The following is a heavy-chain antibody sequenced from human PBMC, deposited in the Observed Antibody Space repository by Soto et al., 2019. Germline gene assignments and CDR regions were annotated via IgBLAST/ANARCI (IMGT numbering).Heavy chain of an antibody. CDR2: INPNSGGT. J-gene: IGHJ6*02. V-gene: IGHV1-2*04. CDR3: ARDFHIAVAGYGTDV. CDR1: GYTFTGYY. Sequence: ASVKVSCKASGYTFTGYYMHWVRQAPGQGLEWMGWINPNSGGTNYAQKFQGWVTMTRDTSISTAYMELSRLRSDDTAVYYCARDFHIAVAGYGTDVWGQGTTVTVSS. D-gene: IGHD6-19*01.